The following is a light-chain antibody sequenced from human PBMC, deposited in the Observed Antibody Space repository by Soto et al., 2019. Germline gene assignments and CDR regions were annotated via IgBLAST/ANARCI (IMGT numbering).Light chain of an antibody. CDR1: QSVRSNY. Sequence: EIVLTQSPGTLSLSPGERATLSCRASQSVRSNYLAWYQQKPGQAPRLLIYGASSRATGIPDRFSGTGSGTDFTLTISRLEPEDFAVYFCQQHGGSPDPFGQGTKLE. CDR3: QQHGGSPDP. V-gene: IGKV3-20*01. CDR2: GAS. J-gene: IGKJ2*01.